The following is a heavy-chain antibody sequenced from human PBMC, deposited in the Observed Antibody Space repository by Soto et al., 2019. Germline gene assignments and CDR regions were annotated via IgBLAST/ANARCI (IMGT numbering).Heavy chain of an antibody. D-gene: IGHD6-19*01. CDR1: GFTINGKKY. CDR3: ATWLLREHGFDV. J-gene: IGHJ3*01. V-gene: IGHV3-53*01. CDR2: LYISEGT. Sequence: GGSLRLSCAASGFTINGKKYISWVRQAPGKGLEWVSALYISEGTYYADSVKGRFIVSVDNSRTTVYLQMNSLRPEDTAVYHCATWLLREHGFDVWGPGTMVTVSS.